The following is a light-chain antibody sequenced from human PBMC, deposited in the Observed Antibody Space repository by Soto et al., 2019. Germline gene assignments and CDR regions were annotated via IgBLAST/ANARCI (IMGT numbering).Light chain of an antibody. CDR1: QSVRSNF. V-gene: IGKV3-20*01. CDR2: GAS. CDR3: QQYGSPPFT. Sequence: EIVLTQSPGTLSLSPGERATLSCRASQSVRSNFLAWYQQKPGQAPRLLIYGASSRATGIPDRFRGSGSGTDVTLTINRLEPDDFQLYYCQQYGSPPFTFGPGTKVDIK. J-gene: IGKJ3*01.